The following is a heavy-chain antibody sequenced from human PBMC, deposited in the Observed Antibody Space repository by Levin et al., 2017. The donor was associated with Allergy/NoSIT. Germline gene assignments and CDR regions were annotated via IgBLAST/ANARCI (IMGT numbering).Heavy chain of an antibody. V-gene: IGHV3-74*03. D-gene: IGHD5-18*01. J-gene: IGHJ3*02. Sequence: SCAASGFTFSSYWMHWVRQISGKGLVWVSSISGDGDAGIEVHYADSVKGRFTISRDNAKTTLYLQMNSLTAEDTAVYYCVGEGYFLDSRTPVRAFDMWGQGTMVSVSP. CDR1: GFTFSSYW. CDR3: VGEGYFLDSRTPVRAFDM. CDR2: ISGDGDAGIEV.